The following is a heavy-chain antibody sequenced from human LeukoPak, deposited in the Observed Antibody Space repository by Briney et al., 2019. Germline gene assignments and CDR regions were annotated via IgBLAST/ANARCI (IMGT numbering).Heavy chain of an antibody. CDR2: IYTSGST. D-gene: IGHD3-9*01. CDR1: GGSISSSSNY. J-gene: IGHJ5*02. CDR3: ATTVLRYFDPYWFDP. V-gene: IGHV4-39*07. Sequence: PSETLSLTCTVSGGSISSSSNYWGWIRQPPGKALEWIGRIYTSGSTNYNPSLKSRVTISVDTSKNQFSLKLSSVTAADTAVYYCATTVLRYFDPYWFDPWGQGTLVTVSS.